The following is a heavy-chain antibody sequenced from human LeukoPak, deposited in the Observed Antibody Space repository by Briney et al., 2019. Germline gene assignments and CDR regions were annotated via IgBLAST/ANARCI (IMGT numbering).Heavy chain of an antibody. CDR3: ARDPGIAAAGLYGMDV. D-gene: IGHD6-13*01. J-gene: IGHJ6*02. Sequence: ASVKVSCKASGYTFTGYYMHWVRQAPGQGLEWMGWINPNSGGTNYAQKFQGWVTMTRDTSISTAYMELSRLRSDDTAVYYCARDPGIAAAGLYGMDVWGQGTTVTVSS. CDR2: INPNSGGT. CDR1: GYTFTGYY. V-gene: IGHV1-2*04.